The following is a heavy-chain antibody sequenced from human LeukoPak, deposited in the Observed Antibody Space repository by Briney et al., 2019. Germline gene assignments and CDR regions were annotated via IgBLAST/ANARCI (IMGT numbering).Heavy chain of an antibody. Sequence: GGSLRLSCAASGFTFSSYSMNWVREAPGKELEWVSYFSTRSSTISYADSVKGRFAISRDNAKNSLYLQMNSLRDEDTAVYYCARDQDYGFDSWGQGTLVTVSS. CDR1: GFTFSSYS. J-gene: IGHJ4*02. CDR3: ARDQDYGFDS. D-gene: IGHD4-17*01. CDR2: FSTRSSTI. V-gene: IGHV3-48*02.